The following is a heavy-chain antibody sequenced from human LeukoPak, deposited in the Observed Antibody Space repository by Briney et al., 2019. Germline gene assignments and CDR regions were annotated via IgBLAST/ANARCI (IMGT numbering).Heavy chain of an antibody. V-gene: IGHV3-30*18. D-gene: IGHD6-19*01. J-gene: IGHJ4*02. CDR1: GFTFSSYG. CDR2: ISYDGSNK. CDR3: AKGGRTGRRWLAIHGY. Sequence: PGRSLRLSCAASGFTFSSYGMHWVRQAPGKGLEWVAVISYDGSNKYYADSVKGRFTISRDNSKNTLYLQMNSLRAEDTAVYYCAKGGRTGRRWLAIHGYWGQGTLVTVSS.